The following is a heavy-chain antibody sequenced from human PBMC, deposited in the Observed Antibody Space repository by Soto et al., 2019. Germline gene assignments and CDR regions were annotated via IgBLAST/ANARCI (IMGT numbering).Heavy chain of an antibody. CDR3: ARERNQAHDY. CDR2: IYYSGST. V-gene: IGHV4-31*03. CDR1: GGSISSGGYY. Sequence: SETLSLTYTVSGGSISSGGYYWSWIRQHPGKGLEWIGYIYYSGSTYYNPSLKSRVTISVDTSKNQFSLKLSSVTAADTAVYYCARERNQAHDYWGQGTLVTVSS. J-gene: IGHJ4*02.